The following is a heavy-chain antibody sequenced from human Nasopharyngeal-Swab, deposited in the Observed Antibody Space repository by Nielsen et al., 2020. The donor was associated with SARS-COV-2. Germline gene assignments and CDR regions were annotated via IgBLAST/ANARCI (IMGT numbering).Heavy chain of an antibody. J-gene: IGHJ4*02. CDR2: INHSGST. Sequence: WIRQPPGKGLEWIGEINHSGSTNYNPPLKSRVTISVDTSKNQFSLKLSSVTAADTAVYYCARGFPGAAAGTDYWGQGTLVTVSS. V-gene: IGHV4-34*01. D-gene: IGHD6-13*01. CDR3: ARGFPGAAAGTDY.